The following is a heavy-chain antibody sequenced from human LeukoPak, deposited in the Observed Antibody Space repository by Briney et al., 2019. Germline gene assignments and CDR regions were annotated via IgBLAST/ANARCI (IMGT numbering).Heavy chain of an antibody. J-gene: IGHJ6*03. CDR2: INHSGST. V-gene: IGHV4-39*07. CDR1: GGSINRGSYY. Sequence: SQTLSLTCTVSGGSINRGSYYWTWIRQPPGKGLDWIGEINHSGSTNYNPSLKSRVTISVDTSKNQFSLKLSSVTAADTAVYYCARCRVIRYYYYYYMDVWGKGTTVSVTS. D-gene: IGHD3-10*01. CDR3: ARCRVIRYYYYYYMDV.